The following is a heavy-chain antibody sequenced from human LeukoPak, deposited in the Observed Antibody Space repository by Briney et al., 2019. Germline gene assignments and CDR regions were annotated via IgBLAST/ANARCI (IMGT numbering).Heavy chain of an antibody. J-gene: IGHJ4*02. V-gene: IGHV4-59*01. Sequence: PSETLCLTCTASGGSISTYNWTWIRQTPGKGLEWVGDIYYSGSANYNPSLQSRVTISVAMSKNQFYLKLTSVTAAVTAVYSCARCAPSDSSGYRDPSFDYWGQGTLVTVSS. CDR1: GGSISTYN. CDR3: ARCAPSDSSGYRDPSFDY. D-gene: IGHD3-22*01. CDR2: IYYSGSA.